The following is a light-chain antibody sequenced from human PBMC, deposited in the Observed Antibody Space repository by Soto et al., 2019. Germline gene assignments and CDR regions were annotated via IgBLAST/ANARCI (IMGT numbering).Light chain of an antibody. J-gene: IGKJ4*01. V-gene: IGKV1-5*03. CDR1: QSISTW. CDR2: KAS. Sequence: DIQMTQSASTLSASVGDRVTITCRASQSISTWLAWYQQKPGKAPKLLIYKASSLEGGVPSRFSGSGSGTDFNITVSSLRPADFATYYCQQYNTYPLTFGGGTTVEIK. CDR3: QQYNTYPLT.